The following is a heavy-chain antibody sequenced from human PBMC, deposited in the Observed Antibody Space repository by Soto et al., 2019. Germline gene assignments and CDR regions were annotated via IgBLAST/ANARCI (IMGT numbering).Heavy chain of an antibody. J-gene: IGHJ5*02. D-gene: IGHD3-3*01. V-gene: IGHV4-39*01. CDR3: ARQVCATIFGVVSQSGHLFDP. CDR2: IYYSGST. Sequence: TSETLSLTYTVADGSISSSSYYWVRIRQPPGKGLEWIGSIYYSGSTYYNPSLKSRVTISVDTSKNQFSLKLSSVTAADTAVYYCARQVCATIFGVVSQSGHLFDPWGQGTLVTVSP. CDR1: DGSISSSSYY.